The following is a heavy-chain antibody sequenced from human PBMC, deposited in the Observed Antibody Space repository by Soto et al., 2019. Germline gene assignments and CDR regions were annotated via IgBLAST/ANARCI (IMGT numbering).Heavy chain of an antibody. D-gene: IGHD3-22*01. J-gene: IGHJ5*02. CDR1: GGSFSGYY. Sequence: SETLSLTCAVYGGSFSGYYWSWIRQPPGKGLEWLGEINHSGSTNYNPSLESRVTISVDTSKNQFSLKLSSVTAADTAVYYCARRSTYYYDSSGYYHNWFEPWGQGTLVTVSS. CDR2: INHSGST. V-gene: IGHV4-34*01. CDR3: ARRSTYYYDSSGYYHNWFEP.